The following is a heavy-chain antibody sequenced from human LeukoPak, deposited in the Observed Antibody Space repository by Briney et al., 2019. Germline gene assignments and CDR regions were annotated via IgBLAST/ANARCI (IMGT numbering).Heavy chain of an antibody. CDR2: ISSSSSYI. CDR3: ARTLTGSIIRDFDY. D-gene: IGHD1-1*01. J-gene: IGHJ4*02. Sequence: PGGSLRLSCAASGFTFSSCSMNWVRQAPGKGLEWVSSISSSSSYIYYADSVKGRFTISRDNAKNSLYLQMNSLRAEDTAVYYCARTLTGSIIRDFDYWGQGTLVTVSS. V-gene: IGHV3-21*01. CDR1: GFTFSSCS.